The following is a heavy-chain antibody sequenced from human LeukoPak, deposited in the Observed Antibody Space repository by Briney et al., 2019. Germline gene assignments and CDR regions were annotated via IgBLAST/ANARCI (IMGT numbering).Heavy chain of an antibody. Sequence: GGSLRLSCAASGFTFRDYYMTWIRQAPGKGLEWVSYISSSGGTIYYADSVKGRFTISRDNAKNSLDLQMNSLRVEDTAVYYCARGYCSSGGCLQNNWFDPWGQGTLVTVSS. CDR1: GFTFRDYY. D-gene: IGHD2-15*01. V-gene: IGHV3-11*01. CDR2: ISSSGGTI. J-gene: IGHJ5*02. CDR3: ARGYCSSGGCLQNNWFDP.